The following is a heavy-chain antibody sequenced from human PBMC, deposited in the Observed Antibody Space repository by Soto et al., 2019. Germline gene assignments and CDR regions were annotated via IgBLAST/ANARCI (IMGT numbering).Heavy chain of an antibody. CDR3: ARDQLEGNWFDP. D-gene: IGHD1-1*01. V-gene: IGHV4-30-2*01. J-gene: IGHJ5*02. Sequence: QLQLQESGSGLVRPSQTLSLTCAVSGGSISSGGYSWNWIRQPPGKGLEWIGYSYHSGSTLYNPSLKSRVTISVDKSQNQFSLKLSSVTAANTAVYYCARDQLEGNWFDPWGQGTLVTVSS. CDR2: SYHSGST. CDR1: GGSISSGGYS.